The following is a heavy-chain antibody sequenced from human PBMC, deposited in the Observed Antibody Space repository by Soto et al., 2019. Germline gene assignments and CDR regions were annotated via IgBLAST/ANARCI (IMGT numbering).Heavy chain of an antibody. CDR2: INHSGST. J-gene: IGHJ4*02. V-gene: IGHV4-34*01. CDR1: GGSFSGYY. CDR3: ESGKRGTHN. Sequence: PTETLSLTCAVYGGSFSGYYWSWIRQPPGKGLEWIGEINHSGSTNYNPSLKSRVTISVDTSKNQFSLKLSPVTAAETALYYCESGKRGTHNCGQRSLVPVSA.